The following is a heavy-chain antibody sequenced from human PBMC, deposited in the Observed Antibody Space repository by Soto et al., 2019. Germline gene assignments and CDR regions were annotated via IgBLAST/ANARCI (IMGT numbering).Heavy chain of an antibody. CDR3: ARVAGIMITFGGVIVADY. D-gene: IGHD3-16*02. Sequence: GSLRLSCAASGFTFSSYSMNWVRQAPGKGLEWVSSISSSSSYIYYADSVKGRFTISRDNAKNSLYLQMNSLRAEDTAVYYCARVAGIMITFGGVIVADYWGQGTLVTVSS. V-gene: IGHV3-21*01. CDR1: GFTFSSYS. J-gene: IGHJ4*02. CDR2: ISSSSSYI.